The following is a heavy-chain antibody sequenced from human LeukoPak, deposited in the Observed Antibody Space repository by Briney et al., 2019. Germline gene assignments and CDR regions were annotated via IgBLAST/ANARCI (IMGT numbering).Heavy chain of an antibody. CDR1: GGSISSYY. J-gene: IGHJ6*03. V-gene: IGHV4-59*12. CDR3: ARDLGYYDFWSGYYMDV. Sequence: SETLSLTCTVSGGSISSYYWSWIRQPPGKGLEWIGYIYYSGSTNYNPSLKSRVTISVDTSKNQFSLKLSSVTAADTAVYYCARDLGYYDFWSGYYMDVWGKGTTVTVSS. D-gene: IGHD3-3*01. CDR2: IYYSGST.